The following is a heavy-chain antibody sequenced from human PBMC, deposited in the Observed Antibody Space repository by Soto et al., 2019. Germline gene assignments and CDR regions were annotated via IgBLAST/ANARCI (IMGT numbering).Heavy chain of an antibody. CDR1: GFTFSSYG. CDR3: AKDRQLRYFDWSFDY. D-gene: IGHD3-9*01. CDR2: ISYDGSNK. V-gene: IGHV3-30*18. Sequence: QVQLVESGGGVVQPGRSLRLTCAASGFTFSSYGMHWVRQAPGKGLEWVAFISYDGSNKYYADSVKGRFTISRDNSKNTLYLQMNSLRAEDTAVYYCAKDRQLRYFDWSFDYWGQGTLVTVSS. J-gene: IGHJ4*02.